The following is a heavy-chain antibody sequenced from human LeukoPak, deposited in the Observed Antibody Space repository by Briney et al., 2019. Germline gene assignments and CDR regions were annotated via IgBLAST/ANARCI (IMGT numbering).Heavy chain of an antibody. J-gene: IGHJ4*02. D-gene: IGHD3-22*01. CDR1: GGSIDSSSYY. CDR2: ISSAGST. Sequence: PSETLSLTCIVSGGSIDSSSYYWGWIRQSPGKGLEWIGSISSAGSTYYNPSLKSRVTLSLDTSENKFSLKLSSVTAADTAVYFCTRPNYYDDSGHPQFYFDNWGQGTLLTVSS. V-gene: IGHV4-39*01. CDR3: TRPNYYDDSGHPQFYFDN.